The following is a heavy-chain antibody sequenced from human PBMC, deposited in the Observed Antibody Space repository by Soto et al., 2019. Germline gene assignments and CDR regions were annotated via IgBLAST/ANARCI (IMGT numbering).Heavy chain of an antibody. CDR1: GGSFSGYY. Sequence: ETLSLTCAVYGGSFSGYYWSWIRQPPGKGLEWIGEINHSGSTNYNPSLKSRVTISVDTSKNQFSLKLSSVTAADTAVYYCARAKQWLPQVDYWGQGTLVTVSS. CDR2: INHSGST. J-gene: IGHJ4*02. V-gene: IGHV4-34*01. D-gene: IGHD6-19*01. CDR3: ARAKQWLPQVDY.